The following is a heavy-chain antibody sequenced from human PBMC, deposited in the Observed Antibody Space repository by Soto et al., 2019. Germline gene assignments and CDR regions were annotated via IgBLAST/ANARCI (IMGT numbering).Heavy chain of an antibody. CDR3: AKDLETVAAAGTWFDP. CDR2: ISGSGGST. V-gene: IGHV3-23*01. Sequence: PGGSLRLSCAASGFTFSSYAMSWVRQAPGKGLEWVSAISGSGGSTYYADSVKGRFTISRDNSKNTLYLQMNSLRAEDTAVYYCAKDLETVAAAGTWFDPWGQGTLVTVSS. J-gene: IGHJ5*02. D-gene: IGHD6-13*01. CDR1: GFTFSSYA.